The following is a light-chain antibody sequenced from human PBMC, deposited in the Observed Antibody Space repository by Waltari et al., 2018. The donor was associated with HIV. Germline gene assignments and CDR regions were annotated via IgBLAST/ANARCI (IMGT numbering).Light chain of an antibody. V-gene: IGLV1-44*01. J-gene: IGLJ1*01. CDR2: SNK. CDR1: SSNIGSNT. Sequence: QSVLTQPPSASGTPGQRVTISCSGSSSNIGSNTVNWYQQFPGMAPKLLLYSNKQRPSGVPDRFYGSKSGTSASLAISGLQSEDEGDYYCAAWDDSLNGYYVFGTGTKVTVL. CDR3: AAWDDSLNGYYV.